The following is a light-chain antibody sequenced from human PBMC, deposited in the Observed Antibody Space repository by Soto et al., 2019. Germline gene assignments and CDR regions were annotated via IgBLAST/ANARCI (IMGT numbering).Light chain of an antibody. CDR1: QSVSSF. J-gene: IGKJ1*01. CDR3: QQYSNWPSWT. CDR2: GAS. Sequence: EKVMTQSPATLSMSPGERATLSCRASQSVSSFLAWYQQKPGQAPRLLIYGASTRATGIPARFSGSGSGTEFTLTISSLQSEDFAVSYCQQYSNWPSWTFGQGTKVEVK. V-gene: IGKV3-15*01.